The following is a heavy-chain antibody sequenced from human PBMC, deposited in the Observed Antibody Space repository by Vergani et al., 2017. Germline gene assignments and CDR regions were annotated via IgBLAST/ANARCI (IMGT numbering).Heavy chain of an antibody. CDR1: GGSISGYY. V-gene: IGHV4-59*01. D-gene: IGHD2-2*01. J-gene: IGHJ3*02. CDR3: ARATLGYCSSTSCYGKALDI. Sequence: QLQLQESGPGLVKPSETLSLTCTVSGGSISGYYWSWIRQPAGKGLEWIGYIYYTGSTNYSPSLKSRVTISVDTSKNQFSLKLSSVTAADTAVYYCARATLGYCSSTSCYGKALDIWGQGTMVTVSS. CDR2: IYYTGST.